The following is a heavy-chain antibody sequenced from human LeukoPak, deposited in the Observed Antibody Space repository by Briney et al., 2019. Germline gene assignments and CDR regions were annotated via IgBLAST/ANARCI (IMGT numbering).Heavy chain of an antibody. Sequence: SETLSLTCTVSGGSIGSSPYYWGWLRQPPGKGLEWIGSIYYSGSTYYNPSLKSRVTISVDTSKNHFSLKLSSVTAADTAVYFCARHVSPTYYFDYWGQGTLVTVSS. V-gene: IGHV4-39*01. CDR1: GGSIGSSPYY. CDR3: ARHVSPTYYFDY. D-gene: IGHD5/OR15-5a*01. CDR2: IYYSGST. J-gene: IGHJ4*02.